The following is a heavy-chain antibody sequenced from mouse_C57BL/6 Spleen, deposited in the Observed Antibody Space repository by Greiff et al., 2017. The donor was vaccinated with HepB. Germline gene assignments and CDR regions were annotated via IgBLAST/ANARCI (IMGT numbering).Heavy chain of an antibody. Sequence: QVQLKESGPELVKPGASVKISCKASGYAFSSSWMNWVKQRPGKGLEWIGRIYPGDGDTNYNGKFKGKATLTADKSSSTADMQLSSLTSEDSAVYFCARRGYDGGFAYWGQGTLVTVSA. CDR1: GYAFSSSW. V-gene: IGHV1-82*01. CDR2: IYPGDGDT. D-gene: IGHD2-2*01. CDR3: ARRGYDGGFAY. J-gene: IGHJ3*01.